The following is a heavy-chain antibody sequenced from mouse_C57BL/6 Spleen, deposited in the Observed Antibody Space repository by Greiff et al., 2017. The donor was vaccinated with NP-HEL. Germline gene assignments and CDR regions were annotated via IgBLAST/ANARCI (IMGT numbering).Heavy chain of an antibody. D-gene: IGHD4-1*02. V-gene: IGHV1-81*01. CDR2: IYPRSGNT. Sequence: QVHVKQSGAELARPGASVKLSCKASGYTFTSYGISWVKQRTGQGLEWIGEIYPRSGNTYYNEKFKGKATLTADKSSSTAYMELRSLTSEDSAVYFCAINWDPYYAMDYWGQGTSVTVSS. CDR1: GYTFTSYG. CDR3: AINWDPYYAMDY. J-gene: IGHJ4*01.